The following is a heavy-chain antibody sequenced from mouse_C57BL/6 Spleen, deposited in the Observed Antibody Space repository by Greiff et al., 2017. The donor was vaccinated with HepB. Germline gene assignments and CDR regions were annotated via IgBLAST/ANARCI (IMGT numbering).Heavy chain of an antibody. J-gene: IGHJ2*01. CDR1: GSTFTSYW. Sequence: QVQLQQSGAELAKPGASVKLSCKASGSTFTSYWMHWVKQRPGQGLEWIGYINPSSGYTKSNQKFKDKATLTADKSSSTAYMQLSSLTYEDAAGYYCARECSTTVVHYCDYWGQGTTLTVSS. CDR2: INPSSGYT. D-gene: IGHD1-1*01. CDR3: ARECSTTVVHYCDY. V-gene: IGHV1-7*01.